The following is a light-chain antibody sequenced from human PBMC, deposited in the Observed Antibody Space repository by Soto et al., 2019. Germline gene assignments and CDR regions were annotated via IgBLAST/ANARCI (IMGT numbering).Light chain of an antibody. V-gene: IGKV3-15*01. CDR2: DAF. CDR1: QTIGSN. CDR3: QQSSNWPLLT. Sequence: EIVLTQAPATLSVSPGERATLSCRASQTIGSNLAWYQQKPGQAPRLLIYDAFTRATGIPARFSGRGSGTDFTLTISSLQSEDFAVYYCQQSSNWPLLTFGGGTKVDIK. J-gene: IGKJ4*01.